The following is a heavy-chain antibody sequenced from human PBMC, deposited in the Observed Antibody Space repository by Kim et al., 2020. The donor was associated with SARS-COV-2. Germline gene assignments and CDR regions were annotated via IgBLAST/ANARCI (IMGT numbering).Heavy chain of an antibody. D-gene: IGHD3-22*01. V-gene: IGHV3-74*01. J-gene: IGHJ6*02. Sequence: ESVKGRFTISGDNAKNTLYLQMNSLRAEDTAVYYCTRDYYISNLYYGMDVWGQGTTVTVSS. CDR3: TRDYYISNLYYGMDV.